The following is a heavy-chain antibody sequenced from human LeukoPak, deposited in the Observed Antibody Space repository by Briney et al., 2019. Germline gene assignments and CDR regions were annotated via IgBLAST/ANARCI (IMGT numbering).Heavy chain of an antibody. V-gene: IGHV3-9*01. CDR3: AKDGSHDSSGYG. Sequence: SGGSLRLSCAASGFTFDDYAMHWVRQAPGKGLEWVSGISWNSGSIGYADSVKGRFTISRDNAKNSLYLQMNSLRAEDTALYYCAKDGSHDSSGYGWGQGTLVTVSS. J-gene: IGHJ4*02. D-gene: IGHD3-22*01. CDR1: GFTFDDYA. CDR2: ISWNSGSI.